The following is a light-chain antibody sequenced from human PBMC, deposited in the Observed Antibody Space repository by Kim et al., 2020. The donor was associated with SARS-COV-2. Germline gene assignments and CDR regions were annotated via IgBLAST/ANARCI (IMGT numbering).Light chain of an antibody. J-gene: IGLJ3*02. V-gene: IGLV1-51*01. Sequence: QSVLTQPPSVSAAPGQNVTISCSAYNSNIESDFVSWYQQLPGAAPKLLIYDNDKRLSGIPDRFSGSKSGTSATLGITELQTGDEADYYCGTWDSSLSVVFGGGTQLTVL. CDR2: DND. CDR3: GTWDSSLSVV. CDR1: NSNIESDF.